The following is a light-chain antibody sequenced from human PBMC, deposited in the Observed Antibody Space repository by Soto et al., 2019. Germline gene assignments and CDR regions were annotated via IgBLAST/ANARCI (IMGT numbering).Light chain of an antibody. V-gene: IGLV1-40*01. Sequence: QSVLTQPPSVSGAPGQRVTISCTGSSSNIGAGYDVHWYQQLPGTAPILLIYGNSNRPSGVPDRFSGSKSGTSASLAITGLLAEDEADYYCQSYDSSLSGVVFGGGTTLTVL. J-gene: IGLJ2*01. CDR3: QSYDSSLSGVV. CDR1: SSNIGAGYD. CDR2: GNS.